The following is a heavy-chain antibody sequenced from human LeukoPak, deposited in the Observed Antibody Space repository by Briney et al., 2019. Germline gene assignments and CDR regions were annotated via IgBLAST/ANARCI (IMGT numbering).Heavy chain of an antibody. V-gene: IGHV4-34*01. CDR1: GGSFSDYY. CDR2: INHSGST. J-gene: IGHJ4*02. D-gene: IGHD6-19*01. Sequence: SETLSLTCAVYGGSFSDYYWSWIRQPLGKGLEWIGEINHSGSTNYNPSLKSRVTISVDTSKNQFSLKLSSVTAADTAVYYCARLTAVAGTIDYWGQGTLVTVSS. CDR3: ARLTAVAGTIDY.